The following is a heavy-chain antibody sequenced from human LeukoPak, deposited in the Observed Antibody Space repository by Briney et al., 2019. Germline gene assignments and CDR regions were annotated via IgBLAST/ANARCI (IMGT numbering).Heavy chain of an antibody. CDR1: GGSISSYY. CDR2: IYHRGTT. CDR3: VRGSGGHRGPRFYYYSMDV. V-gene: IGHV4-59*01. D-gene: IGHD3-10*01. Sequence: PSETLSLTCTVSGGSISSYYWSWIRQTPGKGLEWIGNIYHRGTTNYSPSLRSRVTILSDTSKNQLSLKMSSVTAADTAVYYCVRGSGGHRGPRFYYYSMDVWGKGTTVTVSS. J-gene: IGHJ6*03.